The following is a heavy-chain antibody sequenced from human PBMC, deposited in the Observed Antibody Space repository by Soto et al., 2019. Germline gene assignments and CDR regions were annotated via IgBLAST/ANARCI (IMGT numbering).Heavy chain of an antibody. V-gene: IGHV3-48*02. CDR1: GLTFSSCS. J-gene: IGHJ4*02. CDR2: ISISSITI. D-gene: IGHD2-21*02. CDR3: ARLQVVTGNDF. Sequence: GGSRRLSFAASGLTFSSCSMNWVGQAPGKGLEWVSYISISSITIYYADSVKGRFTISTDNAKNSLYLQRHSLRDGDTAVYYCARLQVVTGNDFWGQGPVGTFSS.